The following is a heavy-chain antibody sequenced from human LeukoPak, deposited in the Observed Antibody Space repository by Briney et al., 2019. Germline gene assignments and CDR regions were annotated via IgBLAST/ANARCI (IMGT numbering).Heavy chain of an antibody. V-gene: IGHV3-23*01. D-gene: IGHD2-2*01. J-gene: IGHJ5*02. CDR2: ISGSGGST. CDR1: GFTFSSYA. Sequence: GGSLRLSSAASGFTFSSYAMSWVRQAPGKGLEWVSAISGSGGSTYYADSVKGRFTISRDNSKNTLYLQMNSLRAEDTAVYYCAKVPDIVVVPAAFNWFDPWGQGTLVTVSS. CDR3: AKVPDIVVVPAAFNWFDP.